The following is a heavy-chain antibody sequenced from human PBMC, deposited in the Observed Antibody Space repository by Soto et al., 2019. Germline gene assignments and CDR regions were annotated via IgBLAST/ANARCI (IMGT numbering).Heavy chain of an antibody. CDR1: GFTFSSYS. V-gene: IGHV3-48*01. Sequence: EVQLVESGGGLVQPGGSLRLSCAASGFTFSSYSMNWVRQAPGKGLEWVSYISSSSSTIYYADSVKGRFTISRDNAKNSXXLQMNSLRAEDTAVYYCARGLGLYCGGDCPIWFDPWGQGTLVTVSS. CDR3: ARGLGLYCGGDCPIWFDP. D-gene: IGHD2-21*02. CDR2: ISSSSSTI. J-gene: IGHJ5*02.